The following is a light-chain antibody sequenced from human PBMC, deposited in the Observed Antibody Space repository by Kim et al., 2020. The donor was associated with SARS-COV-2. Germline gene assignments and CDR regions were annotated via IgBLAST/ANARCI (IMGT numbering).Light chain of an antibody. Sequence: SASVGDRVTISCRASQDINSYLGWFQQRPGKAPKTLIYAASSLERGVPSNFSGSGFGTDFTLTINSLQPEDFATYYCQQYNTYPLTFGQGTKLEI. V-gene: IGKV1-16*02. CDR3: QQYNTYPLT. CDR1: QDINSY. J-gene: IGKJ2*01. CDR2: AAS.